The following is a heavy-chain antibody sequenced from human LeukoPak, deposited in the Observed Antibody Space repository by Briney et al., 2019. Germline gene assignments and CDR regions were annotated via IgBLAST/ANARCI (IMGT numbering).Heavy chain of an antibody. V-gene: IGHV3-30*18. J-gene: IGHJ6*03. CDR2: ISYDGRNS. Sequence: GGTLRLSCAASGFTFSDSGMHWVRQSPDKRLEWLAAISYDGRNSYYADSVKGRLIISRDNSKNTLFLQMNSLRSEDTALYYCAKVGPGYTFNFFYMDVWGKGTTVTVSS. D-gene: IGHD5-18*01. CDR3: AKVGPGYTFNFFYMDV. CDR1: GFTFSDSG.